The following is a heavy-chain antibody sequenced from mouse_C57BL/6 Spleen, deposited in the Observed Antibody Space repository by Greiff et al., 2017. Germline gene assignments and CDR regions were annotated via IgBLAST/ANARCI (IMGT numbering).Heavy chain of an antibody. CDR2: IYPGDGDT. V-gene: IGHV1-80*01. CDR1: GYAFSSYW. CDR3: ARWILRYYYAMDY. Sequence: VQLQQSGAELVKPGASVKISCKASGYAFSSYWMNWVKQRPGKGLEWIVQIYPGDGDTNYNGKFKGKATLTADKSSSTAYMQLSSLTSEDSAVYFCARWILRYYYAMDYWGQGTSVTVSS. J-gene: IGHJ4*01. D-gene: IGHD1-1*01.